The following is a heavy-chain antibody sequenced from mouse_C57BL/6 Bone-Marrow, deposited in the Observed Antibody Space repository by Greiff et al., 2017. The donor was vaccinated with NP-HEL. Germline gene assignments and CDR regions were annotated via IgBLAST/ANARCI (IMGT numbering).Heavy chain of an antibody. V-gene: IGHV1-74*01. CDR1: GYTFSSYC. J-gene: IGHJ2*01. Sequence: VQLQQPGAELVKPGASVKVSCTASGYTFSSYCMHWVKQSPGQGLEWIGRIHPSDSDTNYNQTFKGKATLTGDKTSSTAYMQLSSLTSEDSAVYNCAMGILPAFDYWGQGTTLTVSS. CDR2: IHPSDSDT. CDR3: AMGILPAFDY.